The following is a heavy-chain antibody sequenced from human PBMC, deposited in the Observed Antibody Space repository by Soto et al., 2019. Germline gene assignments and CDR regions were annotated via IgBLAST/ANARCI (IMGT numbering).Heavy chain of an antibody. Sequence: EVQLSGSGGGLVQPGGSLRLSCAASGFTFSSYAMSWVHQAPGKGLEWVSAISGSSTSTYYADSVKGRFTISRDNSKNTLYLQMNSLRAEDTAVYYCAKDPSSGFAMENYFDYWGQGTLVTVFS. V-gene: IGHV3-23*01. CDR2: ISGSSTST. CDR1: GFTFSSYA. CDR3: AKDPSSGFAMENYFDY. J-gene: IGHJ4*02. D-gene: IGHD3-10*01.